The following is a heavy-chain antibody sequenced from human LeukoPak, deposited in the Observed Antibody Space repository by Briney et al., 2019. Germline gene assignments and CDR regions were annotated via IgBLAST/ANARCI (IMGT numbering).Heavy chain of an antibody. J-gene: IGHJ3*02. CDR1: GFTFSSYS. D-gene: IGHD6-19*01. V-gene: IGHV3-21*01. CDR2: ISSSSSYI. CDR3: ARDRYSSGWYTIDAFDI. Sequence: GGSLRLSCAASGFTFSSYSMNWVRQAPGKGLEWVSSISSSSSYIYYADSVKGRFTISRDNAKNSLYLQMNSLRAEDTAVYYCARDRYSSGWYTIDAFDIWGQGTMVTVSS.